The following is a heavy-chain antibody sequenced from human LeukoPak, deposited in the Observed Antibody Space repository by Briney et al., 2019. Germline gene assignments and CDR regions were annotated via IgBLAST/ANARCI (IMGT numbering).Heavy chain of an antibody. Sequence: GGSLRLSCVVSGFTFSSYDMSWVRQAPGKGLVWVSRINSDGSSTSYADSVKGRFTISRDNAENTLYLQMNSLRAEDTAVYYCARDLVVVVAAPHNWFDPWGQGTLVTVSS. CDR2: INSDGSST. CDR1: GFTFSSYD. D-gene: IGHD2-15*01. V-gene: IGHV3-74*01. J-gene: IGHJ5*02. CDR3: ARDLVVVVAAPHNWFDP.